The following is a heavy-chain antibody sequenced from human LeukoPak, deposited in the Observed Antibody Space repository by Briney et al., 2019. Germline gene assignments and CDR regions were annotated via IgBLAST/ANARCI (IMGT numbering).Heavy chain of an antibody. CDR1: GLSHIRYH. Sequence: PAETQSLTCTVFGLSHIRYHWTWTRHPPGKGLGWIGYIYYSGRTKYKARLKSRITISLDTCENQLSMNLTSVTAADTAVYYCATGGERSRIIKYWGQGTLVTVSS. V-gene: IGHV4-59*01. CDR2: IYYSGRT. J-gene: IGHJ4*02. D-gene: IGHD3-16*01. CDR3: ATGGERSRIIKY.